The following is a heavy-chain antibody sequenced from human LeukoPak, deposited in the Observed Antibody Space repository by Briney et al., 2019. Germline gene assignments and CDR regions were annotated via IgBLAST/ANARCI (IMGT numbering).Heavy chain of an antibody. CDR3: AKDPFVYRSGGSCYDRSYYFDY. D-gene: IGHD2-15*01. CDR1: GFIFSSYG. Sequence: GGSLRLSCAASGFIFSSYGMHWVRQAPGKGLEWVAFIRSDGSTKYYADSVKGRFTISRDNSKNTPYLQMNSLRAEDTAVYYCAKDPFVYRSGGSCYDRSYYFDYWGQGTLVTVSS. V-gene: IGHV3-30*02. J-gene: IGHJ4*02. CDR2: IRSDGSTK.